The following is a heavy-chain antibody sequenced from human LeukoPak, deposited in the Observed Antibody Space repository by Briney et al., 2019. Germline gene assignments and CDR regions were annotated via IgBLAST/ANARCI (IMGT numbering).Heavy chain of an antibody. D-gene: IGHD3-9*01. CDR1: GFTFSSYA. Sequence: GGSLRLSCAASGFTFSSYAMHWVRQAPGKGLEWVAVISYDGSNKYYADSVKGRFTISRDNSKNTLYLQMNSLRAEDTAVYYCASPPKGYYDILTGYVLRGWGQGTLVTVSS. CDR2: ISYDGSNK. V-gene: IGHV3-30-3*01. CDR3: ASPPKGYYDILTGYVLRG. J-gene: IGHJ4*02.